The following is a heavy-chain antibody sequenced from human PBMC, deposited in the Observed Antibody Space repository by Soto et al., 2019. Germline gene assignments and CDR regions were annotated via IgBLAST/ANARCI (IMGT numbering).Heavy chain of an antibody. CDR2: INAGNGNT. CDR3: AREATIFGVAPYYMDV. V-gene: IGHV1-3*01. CDR1: GYTFTSYA. D-gene: IGHD3-3*01. J-gene: IGHJ6*03. Sequence: ASVKVSCKASGYTFTSYARHSARQAPGQRLEWMGWINAGNGNTKYSQKFQGRVTITRDTSASTAYMELSSLRSEDTAVYYCAREATIFGVAPYYMDVWGKGTTVTVSS.